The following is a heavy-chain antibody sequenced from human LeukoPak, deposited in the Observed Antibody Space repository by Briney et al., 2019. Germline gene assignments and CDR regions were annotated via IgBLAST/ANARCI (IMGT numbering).Heavy chain of an antibody. CDR2: ISWNSGRI. V-gene: IGHV3-9*01. J-gene: IGHJ3*02. Sequence: GRSLRLSCAASGFTFDDYAMHWVRQAPGKGLEWVSGISWNSGRIGYVDCVKGRFTTSRDNAKNSLYLQMNSLRAEDTALYYCAKAFPVDTAAFDIWGQGTMVTVSS. D-gene: IGHD5-18*01. CDR3: AKAFPVDTAAFDI. CDR1: GFTFDDYA.